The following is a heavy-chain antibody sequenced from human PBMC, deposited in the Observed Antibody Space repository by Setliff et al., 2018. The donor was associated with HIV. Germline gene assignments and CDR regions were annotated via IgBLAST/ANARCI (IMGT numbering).Heavy chain of an antibody. CDR3: ARGGPDYYDYPYFDS. D-gene: IGHD3-22*01. V-gene: IGHV4-61*09. J-gene: IGHJ4*02. Sequence: SETLSLTCSVSGGSINRGNYYWTWIRQSAGKGLEWIGHIHITGNTDYNPSLKSRVTISVDTSKNQFSLKLNSLIAADTAVYFCARGGPDYYDYPYFDSWGQGTLVTVSS. CDR2: IHITGNT. CDR1: GGSINRGNYY.